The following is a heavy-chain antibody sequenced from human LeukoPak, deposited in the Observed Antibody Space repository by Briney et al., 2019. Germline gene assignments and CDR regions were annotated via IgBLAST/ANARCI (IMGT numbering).Heavy chain of an antibody. D-gene: IGHD3-16*01. V-gene: IGHV3-11*01. J-gene: IGHJ4*02. CDR2: ISDSGTTM. CDR1: GFTFSDSY. CDR3: ARSGGNYVAY. Sequence: KAGGSLRLSCAASGFTFSDSYMSWIRQAPGKGLEWVSFISDSGTTMYYADSVKGRFTISRDNAENSLYLQMNSLRTDDTAVYYCARSGGNYVAYWGQGTLVTVSS.